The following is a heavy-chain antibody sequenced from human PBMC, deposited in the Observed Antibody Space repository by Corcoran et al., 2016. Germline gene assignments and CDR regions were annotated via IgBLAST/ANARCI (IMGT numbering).Heavy chain of an antibody. Sequence: QVQLVQSGAEVKKPGASVKVSCKASGYTFTSYGISWVRQAPGQGLEWMAWISAYNGNTNDAQTLQGRVTMTTDTSTSTAYMALRSLRSDDTAVYCCARESDSDFWSGRPYYYSGMDVWGQGTTVTVSS. D-gene: IGHD3-3*01. V-gene: IGHV1-18*01. CDR2: ISAYNGNT. CDR1: GYTFTSYG. CDR3: ARESDSDFWSGRPYYYSGMDV. J-gene: IGHJ6*02.